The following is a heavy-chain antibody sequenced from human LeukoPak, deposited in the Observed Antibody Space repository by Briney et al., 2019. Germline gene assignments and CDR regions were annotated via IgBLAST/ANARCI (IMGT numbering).Heavy chain of an antibody. CDR1: GGSISSYY. CDR2: INHSGST. D-gene: IGHD1-26*01. CDR3: AGGGVGGGGGATKNTGSDP. Sequence: SETLSLTCTVSGGSISSYYWSWIRQPPGKGPEWIGEINHSGSTNYNPSLKSRVTISVDTSKNQFSLKLSSVTAADTAVYYCAGGGVGGGGGATKNTGSDPGGRETLVPVSS. V-gene: IGHV4-34*01. J-gene: IGHJ5*02.